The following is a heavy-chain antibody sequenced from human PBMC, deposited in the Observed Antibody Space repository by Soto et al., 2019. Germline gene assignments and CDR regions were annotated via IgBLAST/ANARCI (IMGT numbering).Heavy chain of an antibody. J-gene: IGHJ5*02. CDR2: ISSSSSYI. CDR3: ARDPTAPPPIAVAGSGWFDP. CDR1: GFTFGSYS. Sequence: SLRLSCAASGFTFGSYSMNWVRQAPGKGLEWVSSISSSSSYIYYADSVKGRFTISRDNAKNSLYLQMNSLRAEDTAVYYCARDPTAPPPIAVAGSGWFDPWGQGTLVTVSS. V-gene: IGHV3-21*01. D-gene: IGHD6-19*01.